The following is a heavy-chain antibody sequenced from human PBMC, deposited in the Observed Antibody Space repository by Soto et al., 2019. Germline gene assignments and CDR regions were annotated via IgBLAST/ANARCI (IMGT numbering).Heavy chain of an antibody. CDR3: ARGANWSDEASDY. J-gene: IGHJ4*02. V-gene: IGHV3-33*01. CDR2: IWSDGNKR. Sequence: QVQLVESGGGVVQPGRSLRLSCAASGFMFTNHGMHWVRQAPGKALEWVAVIWSDGNKRYYADSVKGRFTVSRDTSKNTVDLEMNNLRADDPAMYYCARGANWSDEASDYWGKGTLVTVSS. D-gene: IGHD1-1*01. CDR1: GFMFTNHG.